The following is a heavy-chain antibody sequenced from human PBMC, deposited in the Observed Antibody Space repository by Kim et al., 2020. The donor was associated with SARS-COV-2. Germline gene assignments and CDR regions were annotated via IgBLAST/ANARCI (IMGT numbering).Heavy chain of an antibody. D-gene: IGHD4-17*01. J-gene: IGHJ6*02. Sequence: SVKVSCKASGGTFSSYAISWVRQAPGQGLEWMGGIIPIFGTANYAQKFQGRVTITADESTSTAYMELSSLRSEDTAVYYCAGGGDYGDQNYYYYGMDVWGQGTTVTVSS. CDR2: IIPIFGTA. V-gene: IGHV1-69*13. CDR1: GGTFSSYA. CDR3: AGGGDYGDQNYYYYGMDV.